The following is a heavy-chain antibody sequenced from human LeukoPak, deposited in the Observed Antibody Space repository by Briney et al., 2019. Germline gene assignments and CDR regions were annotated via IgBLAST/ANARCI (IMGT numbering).Heavy chain of an antibody. D-gene: IGHD3-22*01. CDR3: ATYYYDGSGLI. Sequence: GGSLRLPRAASGFTFSFYWMTRVRQAPGKGLEWVANIKQDGSEKYYVDSVKGRFTISRDNAKNSLYLQMNSLRAEDTAVYYCATYYYDGSGLIWGQGTLVTVSS. J-gene: IGHJ4*02. CDR2: IKQDGSEK. CDR1: GFTFSFYW. V-gene: IGHV3-7*01.